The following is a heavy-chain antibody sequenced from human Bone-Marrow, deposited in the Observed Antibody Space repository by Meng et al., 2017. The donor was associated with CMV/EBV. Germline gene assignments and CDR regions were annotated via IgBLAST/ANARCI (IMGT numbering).Heavy chain of an antibody. J-gene: IGHJ5*02. CDR1: ISSSSYS. V-gene: IGHV4-39*01. CDR3: ARPWYSSSSVTYGHGGFDP. Sequence: ISSSSYSWGWIRQPPGKGLEWIGSIYYSGSTYYNPSLKSRVTISVDTSKNQFSLKLSSVTAADTAVYYCARPWYSSSSVTYGHGGFDPWGQGTLVRLL. CDR2: IYYSGST. D-gene: IGHD6-6*01.